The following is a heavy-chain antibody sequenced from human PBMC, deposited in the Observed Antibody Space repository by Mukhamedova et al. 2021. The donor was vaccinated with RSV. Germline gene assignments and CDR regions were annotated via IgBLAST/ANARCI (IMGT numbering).Heavy chain of an antibody. D-gene: IGHD3-22*01. J-gene: IGHJ1*01. Sequence: VRQAPGQGLEWMGWINTNTGNPTYAQGFTGRFVFSLDTSVSTAYLQISSLKAEDTAVYYCARENNIDSSGSKHWGQGTLVTVSS. CDR3: ARENNIDSSGSKH. V-gene: IGHV7-4-1*02. CDR2: INTNTGNP.